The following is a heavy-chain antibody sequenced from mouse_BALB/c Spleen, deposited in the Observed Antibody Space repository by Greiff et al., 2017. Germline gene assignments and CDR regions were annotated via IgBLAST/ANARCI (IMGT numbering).Heavy chain of an antibody. CDR3: TRSPRLPYYAMDY. CDR1: GYTFTSYW. Sequence: VQLQQSGTVLARPGASVKMSCKASGYTFTSYWMHWVKQRPGQGLEWIGAIYPGNSDTSYNQKFKGKAKLTAVTSTNTAYMELSSLTNEDSAVYYCTRSPRLPYYAMDYWGQGTSVTVSS. V-gene: IGHV1-5*01. J-gene: IGHJ4*01. CDR2: IYPGNSDT.